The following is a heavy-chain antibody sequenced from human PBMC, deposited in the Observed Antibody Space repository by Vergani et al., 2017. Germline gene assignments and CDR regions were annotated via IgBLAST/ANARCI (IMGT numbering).Heavy chain of an antibody. J-gene: IGHJ6*02. Sequence: QVQLVQSGAEVKKPGSSVKVSCKASGGTFSSYAISWVRQAPGQGLEWMGRIIPIFGTANYAQKFQGRVTITADESTSTAYMELSSLRSEDTAVYYCAIVIRYAPLGYCSSTSCYYYYGVDVWGQGTTVTVAS. CDR3: AIVIRYAPLGYCSSTSCYYYYGVDV. D-gene: IGHD2-2*01. V-gene: IGHV1-69*18. CDR1: GGTFSSYA. CDR2: IIPIFGTA.